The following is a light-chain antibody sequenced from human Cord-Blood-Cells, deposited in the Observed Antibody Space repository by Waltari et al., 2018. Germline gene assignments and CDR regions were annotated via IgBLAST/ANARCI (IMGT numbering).Light chain of an antibody. J-gene: IGLJ3*02. Sequence: QSALTQPASVSGSPGQSITIYCPGTSSDVVSYNLVSWYQQHPGQAPKLMIYAGSKRPSGVSNRFAGSKSGNTASLTISGLQAEDEADYYCCSYAGSSTLVFGGGTKLTVL. CDR2: AGS. V-gene: IGLV2-23*01. CDR1: SSDVVSYNL. CDR3: CSYAGSSTLV.